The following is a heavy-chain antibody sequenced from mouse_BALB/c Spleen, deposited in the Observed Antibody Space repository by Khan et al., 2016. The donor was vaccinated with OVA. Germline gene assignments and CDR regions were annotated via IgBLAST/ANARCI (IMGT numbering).Heavy chain of an antibody. CDR2: IGGGGDS. D-gene: IGHD2-14*01. Sequence: VELVESGPGLVAPSQSLSISCTVSGFSLSRYNIYWVRQLPGKGLEWLATIGGGGDSDYNSTSKSRLCTSKDNSKSQAFLQVNSLQTYDSAMYYCARAYYGYDDYYALDYWGQGTSVTVSS. CDR3: ARAYYGYDDYYALDY. V-gene: IGHV2-6-4*01. CDR1: GFSLSRYN. J-gene: IGHJ4*01.